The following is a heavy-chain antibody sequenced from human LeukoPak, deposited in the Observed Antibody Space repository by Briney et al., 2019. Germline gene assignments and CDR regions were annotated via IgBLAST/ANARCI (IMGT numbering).Heavy chain of an antibody. J-gene: IGHJ3*02. Sequence: PSGTLSLTCAVSGGSIGSTNWWSWVRQPPGKGLEWIGEIYHSGSTNYNPSLKSRVTISVDTSKNQFSLKLSSVTAADTAVYYCACLTTADAFDIWGQGTMVTVSS. V-gene: IGHV4-4*02. CDR3: ACLTTADAFDI. D-gene: IGHD3-22*01. CDR1: GGSIGSTNW. CDR2: IYHSGST.